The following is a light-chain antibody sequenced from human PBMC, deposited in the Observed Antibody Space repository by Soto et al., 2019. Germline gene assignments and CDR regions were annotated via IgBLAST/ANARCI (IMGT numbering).Light chain of an antibody. V-gene: IGLV2-14*01. CDR2: GVT. Sequence: QSAVTRPASVSRSPGQSITISRTGFSSDVGAFNYVAWYTQHPDKAPKLIIHGVTNRPSGVSRRFSGSKSDYTASLTISGLHAEDEADYYCSSYTTAFFYVFGTGTKVTVL. CDR3: SSYTTAFFYV. J-gene: IGLJ1*01. CDR1: SSDVGAFNY.